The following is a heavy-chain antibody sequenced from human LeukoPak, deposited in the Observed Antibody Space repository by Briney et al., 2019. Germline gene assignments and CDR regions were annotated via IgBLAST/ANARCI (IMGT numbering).Heavy chain of an antibody. Sequence: ASVKVSCKASGYTFTGYYMHWVRQAPGQGLEWMGWINPNSGGTNYARKFQGRVTMTRDTSISTAYMELSRLRSDDTAVYYCARFLVSSSDRAADAMVFNREEPWGQGTLVTVSS. J-gene: IGHJ4*02. CDR2: INPNSGGT. V-gene: IGHV1-2*02. D-gene: IGHD5-18*01. CDR3: ARFLVSSSDRAADAMVFNREEP. CDR1: GYTFTGYY.